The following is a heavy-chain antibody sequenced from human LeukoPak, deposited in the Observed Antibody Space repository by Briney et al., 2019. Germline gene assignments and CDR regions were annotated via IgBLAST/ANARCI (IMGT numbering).Heavy chain of an antibody. CDR3: ARDGSFWRGYPYYYDY. V-gene: IGHV3-33*01. Sequence: PGTSLRLSCAASGFTFSSYGMHWVRQAPGKGLEGVANIWYDGSNKYYADSVKGRFTISRDNSKNTLYLQVNSLRAEDTAVYYCARDGSFWRGYPYYYDYWGQGTLVTVSS. CDR2: IWYDGSNK. D-gene: IGHD3-3*01. CDR1: GFTFSSYG. J-gene: IGHJ4*02.